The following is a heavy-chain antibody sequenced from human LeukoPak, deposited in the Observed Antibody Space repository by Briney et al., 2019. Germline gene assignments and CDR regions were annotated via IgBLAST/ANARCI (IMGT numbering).Heavy chain of an antibody. Sequence: PSETLSPTCSVSGGSISPYYWSWFRQPPGKGLEWIGYIFYNGNTNYNPSLKSRVTISVDTSKNQFSLKLSSVTAADTAVYYCARKAANSGAFDVWGLGTMVTVSS. CDR2: IFYNGNT. D-gene: IGHD6-25*01. CDR1: GGSISPYY. V-gene: IGHV4-59*08. J-gene: IGHJ3*01. CDR3: ARKAANSGAFDV.